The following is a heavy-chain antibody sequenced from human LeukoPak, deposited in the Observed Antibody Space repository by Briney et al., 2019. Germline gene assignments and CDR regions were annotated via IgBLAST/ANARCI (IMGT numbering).Heavy chain of an antibody. Sequence: GGSLRLFCAASGFTFSNYNMNWVRQAPGKGLEWVSYISSSGSSIYYADSVKGRFTISRDNAKNSLYLQMNSLRAEDTAVYYCARITGTIDCTTTNCPADYWGQGALVTVSS. CDR1: GFTFSNYN. J-gene: IGHJ4*02. CDR2: ISSSGSSI. V-gene: IGHV3-48*01. CDR3: ARITGTIDCTTTNCPADY. D-gene: IGHD2-2*01.